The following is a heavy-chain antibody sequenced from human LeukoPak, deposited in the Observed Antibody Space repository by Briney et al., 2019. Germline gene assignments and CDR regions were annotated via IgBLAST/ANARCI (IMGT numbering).Heavy chain of an antibody. CDR3: ARAQTMFWEFDGFDI. Sequence: GGSLRLSCAASGFTFSSYSMNWVRQAPGKGLEWVATMTRSSAIFYADSVKGRFTISRDNARNSVYLQMNSPRDDDTAVYSCARAQTMFWEFDGFDIWGRGTKVTVSS. CDR1: GFTFSSYS. CDR2: MTRSSAI. J-gene: IGHJ3*02. V-gene: IGHV3-69-1*01. D-gene: IGHD3-10*02.